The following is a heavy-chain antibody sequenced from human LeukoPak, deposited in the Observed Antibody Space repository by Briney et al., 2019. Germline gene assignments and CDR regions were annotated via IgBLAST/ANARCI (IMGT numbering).Heavy chain of an antibody. Sequence: GGSLRLSCAASEFTFSSYAMSWVRQAPGKGLEWVSAISGSGGRTYYADSVKGRFTISRDNSKNTLYLQMNSLRAEDTAVYYCAKDGHGDYEGYLDYWGQGTLVTVSS. J-gene: IGHJ4*02. CDR1: EFTFSSYA. V-gene: IGHV3-23*01. CDR3: AKDGHGDYEGYLDY. CDR2: ISGSGGRT. D-gene: IGHD4-17*01.